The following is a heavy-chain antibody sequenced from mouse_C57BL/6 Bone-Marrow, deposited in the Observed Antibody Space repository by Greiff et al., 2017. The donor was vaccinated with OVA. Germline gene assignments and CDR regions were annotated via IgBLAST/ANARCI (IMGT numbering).Heavy chain of an antibody. D-gene: IGHD2-1*01. CDR3: TRLLDAMDY. CDR2: ISSGGDYI. Sequence: DVMLVESGEGLVKPGGSLKLSCTASGFTFSSYAMSWVRQTPEKRLEWVAYISSGGDYIYYADTVKGRFTISRDNARNTLYLQMSSLKSEDTAMYYCTRLLDAMDYWGQGTSVTVSS. J-gene: IGHJ4*01. V-gene: IGHV5-9-1*02. CDR1: GFTFSSYA.